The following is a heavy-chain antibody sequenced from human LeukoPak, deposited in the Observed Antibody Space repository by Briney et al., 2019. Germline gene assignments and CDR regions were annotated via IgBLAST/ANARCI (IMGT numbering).Heavy chain of an antibody. Sequence: RASVKVSCKASGGTFSSYAISWVRQAPGQGLEWMGGIIPIFGTANYAQKFQGRATITTDESTSTAYMELSSLRSEDTAVYYCARAPPVTTVTTFDPWGQGTLVTVSS. V-gene: IGHV1-69*05. CDR3: ARAPPVTTVTTFDP. D-gene: IGHD4-11*01. J-gene: IGHJ5*02. CDR1: GGTFSSYA. CDR2: IIPIFGTA.